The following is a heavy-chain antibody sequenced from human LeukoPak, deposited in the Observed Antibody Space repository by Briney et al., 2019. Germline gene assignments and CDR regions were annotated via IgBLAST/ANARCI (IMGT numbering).Heavy chain of an antibody. CDR2: ITGSGNDA. CDR1: GFTFSNYA. J-gene: IGHJ4*02. V-gene: IGHV3-23*01. CDR3: AKGATGLRIVGDD. D-gene: IGHD2-15*01. Sequence: GGSLRLSCAASGFTFSNYAMTWVRQAPGKGLEWVSTITGSGNDAYYADSVKGRFTISRDNSKNMLYLQMNSLRAENTAVYYCAKGATGLRIVGDDWGQGTLVTVSS.